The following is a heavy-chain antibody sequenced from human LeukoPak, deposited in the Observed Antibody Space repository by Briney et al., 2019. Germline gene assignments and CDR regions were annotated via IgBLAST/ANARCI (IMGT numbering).Heavy chain of an antibody. J-gene: IGHJ5*02. V-gene: IGHV1-8*03. CDR3: ARGTRYSSGWYWFDP. CDR2: MNPNSGNT. D-gene: IGHD6-19*01. CDR1: GYTFTSYD. Sequence: GASVKVSCKASGYTFTSYDINWVRQATGQGLEWMGWMNPNSGNTGYAQKFQGRATITRNTSISTAYMELSSLRSEDTAVYYCARGTRYSSGWYWFDPWGQGTLVTVSS.